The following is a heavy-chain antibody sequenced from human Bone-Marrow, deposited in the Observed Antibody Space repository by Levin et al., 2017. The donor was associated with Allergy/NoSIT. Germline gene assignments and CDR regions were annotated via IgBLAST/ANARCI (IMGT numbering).Heavy chain of an antibody. Sequence: SVKVSCKASGGSFGSSAISWVRQAPGQGLEWMGGIIPIFGSTNSAQKFQDRVTFTADESTNTAYMKLSTLRSEDTAVYYCARGDYYPSGTFYNERYSYFYGLDVWGQGTTVTVSS. V-gene: IGHV1-69*13. CDR2: IIPIFGST. CDR1: GGSFGSSA. CDR3: ARGDYYPSGTFYNERYSYFYGLDV. J-gene: IGHJ6*02. D-gene: IGHD3-10*01.